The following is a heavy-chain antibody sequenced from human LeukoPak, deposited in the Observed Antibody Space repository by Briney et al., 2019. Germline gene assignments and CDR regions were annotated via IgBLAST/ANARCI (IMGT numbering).Heavy chain of an antibody. CDR2: INDSGST. CDR3: ARPHKRYGSGRHYFDY. J-gene: IGHJ4*02. CDR1: GGSFSGYY. V-gene: IGHV4-34*01. D-gene: IGHD3-10*01. Sequence: SETLSLTCAVYGGSFSGYYWSWIRQPPGKGLEWIGEINDSGSTNYNPSLKTRVTMSVDTSKNQFSLKLNSVTAADTAVYYCARPHKRYGSGRHYFDYWGQGTLVTVSS.